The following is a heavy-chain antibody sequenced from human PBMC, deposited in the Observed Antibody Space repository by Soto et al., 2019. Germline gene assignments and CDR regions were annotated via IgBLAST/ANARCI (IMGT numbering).Heavy chain of an antibody. CDR3: ARGLSQIVVVIASNNWFDP. Sequence: PSETLSLTCAVYGGSFSGYYWSWIRQPPGKGLEWIGEINHSGSTNYNPSLKSRVTISVDTSKNQFSLKLSSVTAADTAVYYCARGLSQIVVVIASNNWFDPWGQGTLVTVSS. V-gene: IGHV4-34*01. D-gene: IGHD2-21*01. CDR2: INHSGST. CDR1: GGSFSGYY. J-gene: IGHJ5*02.